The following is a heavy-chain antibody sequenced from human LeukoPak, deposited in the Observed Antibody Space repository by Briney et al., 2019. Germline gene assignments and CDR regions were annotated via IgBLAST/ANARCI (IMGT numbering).Heavy chain of an antibody. J-gene: IGHJ4*02. CDR1: GFTFSSYE. D-gene: IGHD3-9*01. V-gene: IGHV3-23*01. Sequence: GGSLRLSCAASGFTFSSYEMNSVRQAPGKGLEWVSAISGSGGSTYYADSVKGRFTISRDNSKNTLYLQINSLRAEDTAVYYCARDWVLRYFDWLGAKYYFDYWGQGTLVTVSS. CDR2: ISGSGGST. CDR3: ARDWVLRYFDWLGAKYYFDY.